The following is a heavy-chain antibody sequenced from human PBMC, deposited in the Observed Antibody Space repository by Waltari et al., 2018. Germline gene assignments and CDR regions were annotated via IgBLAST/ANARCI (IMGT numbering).Heavy chain of an antibody. Sequence: QVQMVESGGGVVQTGGSLRLACAASGFTFSSYGMRWGRQDPGEGRDWVAFIRYDGRNKYYADSVKGRFTISRDNSKNTLYLQMNIRRAEDTAVYYCAKGVYIVATIDYWGQRTLVTVSS. V-gene: IGHV3-30*02. J-gene: IGHJ4*02. CDR1: GFTFSSYG. CDR3: AKGVYIVATIDY. CDR2: IRYDGRNK. D-gene: IGHD5-12*01.